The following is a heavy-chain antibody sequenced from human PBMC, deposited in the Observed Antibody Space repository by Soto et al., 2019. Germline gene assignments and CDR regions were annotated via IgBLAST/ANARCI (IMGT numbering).Heavy chain of an antibody. CDR2: IYPGDSDT. CDR1: GYSFTSYW. Sequence: GESLKISCKGSGYSFTSYWIGWVRQMPGKGLEWMGIIYPGDSDTRYSPSFQGQVTISADKSISTAYLQWSSLKASDTAMYYCARHSEGELVLVPDYYYYGMDVWGQGTTVTVS. D-gene: IGHD6-6*01. V-gene: IGHV5-51*01. CDR3: ARHSEGELVLVPDYYYYGMDV. J-gene: IGHJ6*02.